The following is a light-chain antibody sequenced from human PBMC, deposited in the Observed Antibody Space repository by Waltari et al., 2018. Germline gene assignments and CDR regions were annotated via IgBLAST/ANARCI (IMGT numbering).Light chain of an antibody. Sequence: EVVLTQSPATLSVSLGERATLSCRASQSVSSDLAWYQQKPGQAPRLIIHGASIRATGIPARFSGSGSGTEFTLTISSLQSEDAALYFCHQYYLTPWTFGQGTKLEIK. CDR2: GAS. J-gene: IGKJ1*01. CDR3: HQYYLTPWT. CDR1: QSVSSD. V-gene: IGKV3-15*01.